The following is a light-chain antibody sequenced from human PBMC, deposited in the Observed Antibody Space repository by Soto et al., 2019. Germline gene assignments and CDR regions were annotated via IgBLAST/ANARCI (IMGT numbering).Light chain of an antibody. Sequence: QSALTQPASVSGSPGQSITISCTGTSSDIGSYNFVSWYQQYPGKAPKLMIYGVTNRPSGVSDRFSGSKTGNTASLTISGLQAEDEAAYYCCSYAGSNWVFGGGTKLTVL. CDR2: GVT. CDR1: SSDIGSYNF. CDR3: CSYAGSNWV. J-gene: IGLJ3*02. V-gene: IGLV2-23*02.